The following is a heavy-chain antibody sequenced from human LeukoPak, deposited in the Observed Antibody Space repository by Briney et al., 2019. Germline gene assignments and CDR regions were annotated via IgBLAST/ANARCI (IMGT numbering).Heavy chain of an antibody. V-gene: IGHV3-48*01. CDR2: ISSSSSTI. D-gene: IGHD2-2*02. J-gene: IGHJ4*02. CDR1: GFTVTSNY. CDR3: ARDAPSYCSSTSCYNDC. Sequence: GGSLRLSCAASGFTVTSNYMTWVRQAPGKGLEWVSYISSSSSTIYYADSVKGRFTISRDNAKNSLYLQMNSLRAEDTAVYYCARDAPSYCSSTSCYNDCWGQGTLVTVSS.